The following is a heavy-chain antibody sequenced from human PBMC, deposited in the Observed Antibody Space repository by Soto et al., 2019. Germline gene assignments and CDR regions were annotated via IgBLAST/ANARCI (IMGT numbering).Heavy chain of an antibody. D-gene: IGHD1-26*01. Sequence: ASVKVSCKASGYTFTGYYMHWVRQAPGQGLEWMGWINPNSGGTNYAQKFQGRVTMTTDTSISTAYMELRSLRSDDTAVYYCARVEVGAPLYRYWGQGTLVTVSS. V-gene: IGHV1-2*02. J-gene: IGHJ4*02. CDR1: GYTFTGYY. CDR2: INPNSGGT. CDR3: ARVEVGAPLYRY.